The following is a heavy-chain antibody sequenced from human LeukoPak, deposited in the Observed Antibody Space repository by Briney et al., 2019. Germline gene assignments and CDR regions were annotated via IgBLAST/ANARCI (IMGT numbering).Heavy chain of an antibody. D-gene: IGHD2-2*01. CDR2: FDPEDGET. Sequence: ASVKVPCKASGYTFTSYDINWVRQATGQGLEWMGGFDPEDGETIYAQKFQGRVTMTEDTSTDTAYMELSSLRSEDTAVYYCATYPFIVVVPAQAYYFDYWGQGTLVTVSS. V-gene: IGHV1-24*01. CDR1: GYTFTSYD. CDR3: ATYPFIVVVPAQAYYFDY. J-gene: IGHJ4*02.